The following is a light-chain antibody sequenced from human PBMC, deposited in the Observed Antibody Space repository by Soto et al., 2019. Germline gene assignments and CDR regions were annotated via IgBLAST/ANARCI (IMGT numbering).Light chain of an antibody. CDR2: ATS. CDR3: HQFDSSLT. CDR1: QSVGSSY. J-gene: IGKJ1*01. V-gene: IGKV3-20*01. Sequence: EIVLTQSPGTLSLSPGERATLSCRASQSVGSSYLAWYQQKPGQAPRLLMYATSSRATGIPDRFGGSGSGTDFTLTISRLEPEDFAVYYCHQFDSSLTFGQGTRVEIK.